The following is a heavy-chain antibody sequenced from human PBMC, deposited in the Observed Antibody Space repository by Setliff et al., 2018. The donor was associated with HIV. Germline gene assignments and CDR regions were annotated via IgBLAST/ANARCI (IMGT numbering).Heavy chain of an antibody. J-gene: IGHJ6*03. CDR2: ISASKGNT. D-gene: IGHD3-3*01. CDR1: GYNFTSNG. CDR3: ARDQGFWSGFTYNYYMDA. Sequence: ASVKVSCKASGYNFTSNGISWVRQAPGQGLEWMGRISASKGNTKYTQDFQGRVTMTTDTSTSTVYMELRSLRSDDTAVYYCARDQGFWSGFTYNYYMDAWGKGTTVTVSS. V-gene: IGHV1-18*01.